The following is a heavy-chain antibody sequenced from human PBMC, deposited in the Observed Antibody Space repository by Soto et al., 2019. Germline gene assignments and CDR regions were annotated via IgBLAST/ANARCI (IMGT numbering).Heavy chain of an antibody. D-gene: IGHD6-13*01. Sequence: ESGGGLIQPGGSLRLSCAASGFTVSSNYMSWVRQAPGKGLEWVSVIYSGGSTYYADSVKGRFTISRDNSKNTLYLQMNSLRAEDTAVYYCARTYSSSSKLEIGYFDYWGQGTLVTVSS. CDR2: IYSGGST. CDR1: GFTVSSNY. J-gene: IGHJ4*02. V-gene: IGHV3-53*01. CDR3: ARTYSSSSKLEIGYFDY.